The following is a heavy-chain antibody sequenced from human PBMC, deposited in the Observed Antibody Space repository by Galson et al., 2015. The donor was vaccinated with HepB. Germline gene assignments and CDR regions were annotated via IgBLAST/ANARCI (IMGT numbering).Heavy chain of an antibody. CDR3: ARAVEDTAMVPFDY. CDR2: IYYSGST. D-gene: IGHD5-18*01. Sequence: ETLPLPCPVSGGSISSSSYYWGWIRQPPGKGLEWIGSIYYSGSTYYNPSLKSRVTISVDTSKNQFSLKLSSVTAADTAVYYCARAVEDTAMVPFDYWGQGTLVTVSS. V-gene: IGHV4-39*07. J-gene: IGHJ4*02. CDR1: GGSISSSSYY.